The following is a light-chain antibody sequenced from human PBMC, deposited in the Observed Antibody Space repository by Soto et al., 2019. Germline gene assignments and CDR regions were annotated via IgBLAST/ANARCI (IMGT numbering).Light chain of an antibody. J-gene: IGLJ3*02. V-gene: IGLV1-47*01. CDR2: RNN. Sequence: QAVVTQPPSASGTPGQRVTISCSGSSSNIGSNYVYWYQQLPGTAPKLLIYRNNQRPSGVPDRFSGSKSGTSASLAISGLRSEDEADYYCAAWDDSLSALWVFGGGTQLTVL. CDR1: SSNIGSNY. CDR3: AAWDDSLSALWV.